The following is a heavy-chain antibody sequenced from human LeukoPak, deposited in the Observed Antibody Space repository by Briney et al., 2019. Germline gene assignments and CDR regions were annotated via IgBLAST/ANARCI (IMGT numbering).Heavy chain of an antibody. Sequence: PGGSLRLSCAASGFTISSYSMNWVRQAPGKGLEWVSSISSSSSNIYYADSVKGRFTISRDNAKNSLYLQMNSLRAEDTAVYYCARDDGYGDYSDYWGQGTLVTVSS. D-gene: IGHD5-24*01. CDR1: GFTISSYS. J-gene: IGHJ4*02. CDR2: ISSSSSNI. V-gene: IGHV3-21*01. CDR3: ARDDGYGDYSDY.